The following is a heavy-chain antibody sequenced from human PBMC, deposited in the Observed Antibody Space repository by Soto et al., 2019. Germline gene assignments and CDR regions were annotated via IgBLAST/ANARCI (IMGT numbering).Heavy chain of an antibody. J-gene: IGHJ6*02. CDR1: GYTFTSYG. V-gene: IGHV1-18*04. CDR3: ARDGQTTMVRGVRGGSYNYYGMDV. Sequence: QVQLVQSGAEVKKPGASVKVSCKASGYTFTSYGISWVRQAPGQGLEWMGWISTYNGNTNYGKKLQGRGTMTTDTATSTAYMELRSLRSDDTAVYYCARDGQTTMVRGVRGGSYNYYGMDVWGQGTTVTVSS. CDR2: ISTYNGNT. D-gene: IGHD3-10*01.